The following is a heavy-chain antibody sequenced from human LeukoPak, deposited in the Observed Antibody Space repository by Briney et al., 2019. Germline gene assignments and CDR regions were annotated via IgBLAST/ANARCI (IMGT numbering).Heavy chain of an antibody. V-gene: IGHV4-39*01. D-gene: IGHD2-2*02. J-gene: IGHJ6*03. CDR2: IYYSGST. CDR1: GGSISSSSYY. Sequence: SETLSLTCTVSGGSISSSSYYWGWIRQPPGKGLEWIGSIYYSGSTYYNPSLKRRVTISVDTSKNQFSLKMSSVTAADTAVYYCAKETIVVVPAAILRYYYYYMGVWGKGTTVTVSS. CDR3: AKETIVVVPAAILRYYYYYMGV.